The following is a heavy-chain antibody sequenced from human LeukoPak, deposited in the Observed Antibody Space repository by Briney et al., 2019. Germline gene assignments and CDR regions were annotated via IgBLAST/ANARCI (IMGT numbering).Heavy chain of an antibody. Sequence: SETLSLTCAVYGESFSGYYWSWIRQPPGKGLEGIGEINHSGSTNYNPSLKSPVTLPEDTSKNQFALTLSSVTAPDTAVYYCARGWRITMVRGVIFDPWGQGTLVTVSS. CDR2: INHSGST. CDR3: ARGWRITMVRGVIFDP. CDR1: GESFSGYY. V-gene: IGHV4-34*01. D-gene: IGHD3-10*01. J-gene: IGHJ5*02.